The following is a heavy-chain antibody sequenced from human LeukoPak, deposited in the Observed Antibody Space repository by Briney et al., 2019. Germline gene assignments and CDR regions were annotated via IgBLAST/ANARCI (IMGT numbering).Heavy chain of an antibody. V-gene: IGHV3-23*01. CDR1: GLTFSRFA. CDR3: AKGHSAHGTGFDY. D-gene: IGHD1-1*01. Sequence: GGSLRLSCAASGLTFSRFAMSWVRQAPGKGLEWGSTISGSGNTTYYADSVKGRFTISRDNLKNTLYVQMNSLRVEDTAVYYCAKGHSAHGTGFDYWGQGTLVIVSS. CDR2: ISGSGNTT. J-gene: IGHJ4*02.